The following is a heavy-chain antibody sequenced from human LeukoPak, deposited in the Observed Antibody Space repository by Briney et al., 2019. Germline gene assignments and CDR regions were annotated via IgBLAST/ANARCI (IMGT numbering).Heavy chain of an antibody. CDR2: INPNSGGT. CDR1: GYTFTGYY. Sequence: ASVKVSCKASGYTFTGYYMHWARQAPGQGLEWMGWINPNSGGTNYAQKFQGRVTMTRDTSISTAYMELSRLRSDDTAVYYCARDLGPDSSGYQEFDYWGQGTLVTVSS. CDR3: ARDLGPDSSGYQEFDY. J-gene: IGHJ4*02. V-gene: IGHV1-2*02. D-gene: IGHD3-22*01.